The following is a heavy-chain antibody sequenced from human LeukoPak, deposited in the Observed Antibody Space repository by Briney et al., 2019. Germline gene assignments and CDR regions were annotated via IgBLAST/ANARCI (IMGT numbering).Heavy chain of an antibody. CDR1: GFTFSSYS. CDR3: AQTRTDAFDI. CDR2: ISSSSSYI. V-gene: IGHV3-21*01. J-gene: IGHJ3*02. Sequence: GGSLRLSCAASGFTFSSYSMNWVRQAPGKGLEWVSSISSSSSYIYYADSVKGRFTISRDNAKNSLYLRMNSLRAEDTAVYYCAQTRTDAFDIWGQGTMVTVSS.